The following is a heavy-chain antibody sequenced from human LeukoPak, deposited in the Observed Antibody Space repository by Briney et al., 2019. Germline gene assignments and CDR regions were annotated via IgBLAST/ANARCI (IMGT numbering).Heavy chain of an antibody. Sequence: GGSLGLSCAASGFTFSSYGMHWVRQAPGKGLEWVAFIRYDGSNKYYADSVKGRFTISRDNSKNTLYLQMNSLRAEDTAVYYCAKGFGDYVSYYYYMDVWGKGTTVTVSS. CDR2: IRYDGSNK. CDR3: AKGFGDYVSYYYYMDV. V-gene: IGHV3-30*02. J-gene: IGHJ6*03. D-gene: IGHD4-17*01. CDR1: GFTFSSYG.